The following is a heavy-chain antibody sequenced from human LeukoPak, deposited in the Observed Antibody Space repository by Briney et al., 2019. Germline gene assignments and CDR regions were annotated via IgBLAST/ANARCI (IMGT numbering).Heavy chain of an antibody. Sequence: ASVKVSCKASGYTFINFAINWGRQAPGQRPEWMGWINAGNGNTKYSQKFQGRLTITRDTSATTAYMELSSLTSEDTAVYYCARVSDDSGWNFDYWGQGTLVTVSS. CDR3: ARVSDDSGWNFDY. V-gene: IGHV1-3*01. CDR1: GYTFINFA. CDR2: INAGNGNT. J-gene: IGHJ4*02. D-gene: IGHD6-19*01.